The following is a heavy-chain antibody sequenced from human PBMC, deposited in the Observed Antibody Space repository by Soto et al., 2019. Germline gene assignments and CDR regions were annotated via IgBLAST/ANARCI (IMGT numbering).Heavy chain of an antibody. D-gene: IGHD6-19*01. CDR2: INAGNGNT. Sequence: QVQLVQSGAEEKKPGASVKVSCKASGYTFTGYAMHWVRQAPGQRLEWMGWINAGNGNTKYSQKFQGRVTITRDTSASTAYMELSSLRSDDTAVYYCARAVAVAADFDSWGQGALVSVSS. CDR3: ARAVAVAADFDS. CDR1: GYTFTGYA. V-gene: IGHV1-3*05. J-gene: IGHJ4*02.